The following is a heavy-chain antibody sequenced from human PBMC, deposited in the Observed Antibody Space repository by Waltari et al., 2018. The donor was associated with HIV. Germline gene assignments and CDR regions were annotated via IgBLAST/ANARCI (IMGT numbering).Heavy chain of an antibody. V-gene: IGHV1-69*12. CDR3: ARETQETTGGRIFDF. CDR2: IIPMFGAA. CDR1: GGSFSGDV. Sequence: QVQLVQSGAEVKKPGSSVKVSCKASGGSFSGDVISWVRQAPGQGLEWMGGIIPMFGAANYAQNFLSRVTISADESTKTAYMELSGLRSEDTAMYYCARETQETTGGRIFDFWGQGTMVTVSS. J-gene: IGHJ4*02. D-gene: IGHD4-17*01.